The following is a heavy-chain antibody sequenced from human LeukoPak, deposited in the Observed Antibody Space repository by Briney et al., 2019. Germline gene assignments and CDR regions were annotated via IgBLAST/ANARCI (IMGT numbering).Heavy chain of an antibody. D-gene: IGHD6-13*01. CDR1: GGTFSSYA. Sequence: GASVKVSCKASGGTFSSYAISWVRQAPGQGLEWMGRIIPILGIANYAQKFQGRVTITADKSTSTAYMELSSLRSGDTAVYYCARDLTAIAAAAYWYFDLWGRGTLVTVSS. J-gene: IGHJ2*01. V-gene: IGHV1-69*04. CDR2: IIPILGIA. CDR3: ARDLTAIAAAAYWYFDL.